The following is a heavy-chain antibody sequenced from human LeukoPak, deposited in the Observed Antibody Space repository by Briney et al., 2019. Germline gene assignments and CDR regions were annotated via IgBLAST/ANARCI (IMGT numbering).Heavy chain of an antibody. V-gene: IGHV4-59*01. CDR3: ARDKRDGDGPFDN. D-gene: IGHD4-17*01. CDR2: MYNSGSGST. Sequence: SGTLSLTCTVSGGSINSDYWSWIRQPPGKGLEWIAYMYNSGSGSTDYNPSLKSRVTISVDTTKNQLSLKLSSVTAADTAVYYCARDKRDGDGPFDNWGQGTLVTVSS. J-gene: IGHJ4*02. CDR1: GGSINSDY.